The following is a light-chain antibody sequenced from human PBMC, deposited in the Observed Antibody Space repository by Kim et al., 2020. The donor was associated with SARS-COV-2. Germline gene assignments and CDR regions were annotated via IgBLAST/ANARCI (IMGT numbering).Light chain of an antibody. Sequence: RATINCKSSQNSLHSSNNKNALVWFQHKPGQPPKLLISWASARESGVPDRFSGSGSGTDFTLTISSLQAEDVAVYYCLQFCKTPYTFGQGTKLEI. J-gene: IGKJ2*01. CDR3: LQFCKTPYT. V-gene: IGKV4-1*01. CDR1: QNSLHSSNNKNA. CDR2: WAS.